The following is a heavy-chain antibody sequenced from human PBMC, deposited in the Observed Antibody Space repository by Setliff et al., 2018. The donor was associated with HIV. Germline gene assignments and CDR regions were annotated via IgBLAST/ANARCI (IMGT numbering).Heavy chain of an antibody. J-gene: IGHJ5*02. CDR3: ARGGRSTVTQWAWFDP. V-gene: IGHV4-34*01. CDR1: GGSFSGYF. D-gene: IGHD4-17*01. CDR2: FRHSGNT. Sequence: SETLYLTCAVYGGSFSGYFWSWIRQSPGKGLEWVGEFRHSGNTNINPSLKSRVTISGDTTKNQISLKLTSVTAADTAVYYCARGGRSTVTQWAWFDPWGQGTLVTVSS.